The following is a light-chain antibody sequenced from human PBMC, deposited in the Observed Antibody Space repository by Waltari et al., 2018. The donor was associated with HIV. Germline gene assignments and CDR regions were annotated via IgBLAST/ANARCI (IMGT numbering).Light chain of an antibody. CDR1: SSNIGAGSD. CDR2: ATI. CDR3: QSYDSSLTMV. Sequence: QPVQTQPPSVSGAPGQRVTHSCTGGSSNIGAGSDSHWYKRLPVTAPKLLIFATITRPPGVPDRFSGSSSGTSASLAITGLQAEDEADYYCQSYDSSLTMVFGGGTKVTVL. J-gene: IGLJ2*01. V-gene: IGLV1-40*01.